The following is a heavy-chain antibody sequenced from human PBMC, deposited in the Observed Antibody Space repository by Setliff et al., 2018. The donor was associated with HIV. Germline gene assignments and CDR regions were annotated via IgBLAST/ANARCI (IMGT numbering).Heavy chain of an antibody. J-gene: IGHJ4*02. Sequence: GGSLRLSCVASGFTFTNAWMNWLRQAPGKGPEWIARIKSKRDGGTTDFAASVRGRFTISRDDSKNTLYLQMDSLRTEDTAVYYCSADVPEVSSPIDYLGQGTLVTVSS. D-gene: IGHD2-8*01. CDR2: IKSKRDGGTT. V-gene: IGHV3-15*01. CDR1: GFTFTNAW. CDR3: SADVPEVSSPIDY.